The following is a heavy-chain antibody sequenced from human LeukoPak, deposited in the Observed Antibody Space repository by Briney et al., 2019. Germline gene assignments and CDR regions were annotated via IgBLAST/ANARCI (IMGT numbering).Heavy chain of an antibody. J-gene: IGHJ6*02. CDR1: GYTFTGYY. Sequence: ASVKVSCKASGYTFTGYYMHWVRQAPGQGLEWMGWINPNSGGTNYAQKFQGRVTMTRDTSIRTAYMELSRLRSDDTAVYYCARTAPSGYSSGWFTSYYYYGMDVWGQGTTVTVSS. CDR3: ARTAPSGYSSGWFTSYYYYGMDV. CDR2: INPNSGGT. D-gene: IGHD6-19*01. V-gene: IGHV1-2*02.